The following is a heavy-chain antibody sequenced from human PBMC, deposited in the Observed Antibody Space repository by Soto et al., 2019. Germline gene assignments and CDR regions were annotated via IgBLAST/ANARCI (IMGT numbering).Heavy chain of an antibody. V-gene: IGHV3-21*01. J-gene: IGHJ3*02. Sequence: EVQLVESGGGLVKPGGSLRLSCAASGFTFSSYSMNWVRQAPGKGLEWVSSISSSSSYRDYADSVKGRFTISRDNAKNSLYLQMNSLRAEDTAVYYCARGYDYYDSSGYEKWDAFDIWGQGTRVTVSS. CDR2: ISSSSSYR. CDR1: GFTFSSYS. D-gene: IGHD3-22*01. CDR3: ARGYDYYDSSGYEKWDAFDI.